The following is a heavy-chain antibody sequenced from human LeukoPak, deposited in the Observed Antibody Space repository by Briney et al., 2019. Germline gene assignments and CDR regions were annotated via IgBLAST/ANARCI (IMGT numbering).Heavy chain of an antibody. D-gene: IGHD5-12*01. CDR3: ARGYSGYDGIDY. CDR1: GYTFAGYY. CDR2: INPNSGGT. V-gene: IGHV1-2*02. Sequence: VASVKVSCKASGYTFAGYYMHWVRQAPGQGLEWMGWINPNSGGTNYAQKFQGRVTMTRDTSISTAYMELSRLRSDDTAVYYCARGYSGYDGIDYWGQGTLVTVSS. J-gene: IGHJ4*02.